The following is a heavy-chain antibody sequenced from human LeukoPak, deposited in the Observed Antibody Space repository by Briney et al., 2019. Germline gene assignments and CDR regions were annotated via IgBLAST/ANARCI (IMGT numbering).Heavy chain of an antibody. D-gene: IGHD5-12*01. CDR2: INHSGST. J-gene: IGHJ4*02. Sequence: TSETLSLTCAVYGGSFRGYYWSWIRQPPGKGLEWIGEINHSGSTNYNPSLKSRVTISVDTSKNQFSLKLSSVTAADTAVYYCARKVATSPFDYWGQGTLVTVSS. CDR1: GGSFRGYY. V-gene: IGHV4-34*01. CDR3: ARKVATSPFDY.